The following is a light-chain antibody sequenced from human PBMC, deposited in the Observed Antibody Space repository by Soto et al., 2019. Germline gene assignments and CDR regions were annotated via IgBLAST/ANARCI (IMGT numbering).Light chain of an antibody. V-gene: IGLV1-47*01. Sequence: QSVLPQPPSASGTPGPRVTISCSGSSSNIGSNYVYWYQQLPGTAPKLLIYRNNQRPSGLPDRFSGSKSGTSASLAISGLRSEDEAYYYCAAWDDSLSGVVFGGGTTHTVL. J-gene: IGLJ2*01. CDR2: RNN. CDR1: SSNIGSNY. CDR3: AAWDDSLSGVV.